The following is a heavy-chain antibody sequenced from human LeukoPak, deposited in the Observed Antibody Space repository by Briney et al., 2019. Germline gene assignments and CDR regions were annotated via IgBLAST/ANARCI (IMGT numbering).Heavy chain of an antibody. CDR2: INPNSGGT. D-gene: IGHD2-21*02. V-gene: IGHV1-2*02. CDR1: GCTFTGYY. CDR3: ARWGCGGDCYLFDY. J-gene: IGHJ4*02. Sequence: GASVKVSCKASGCTFTGYYMHWVRQAPGQGLEWMGWINPNSGGTNYAQKFQGRVTMTRDTSISTAYMELSRLRSDDTAVYYCARWGCGGDCYLFDYWGQGTLVTVSS.